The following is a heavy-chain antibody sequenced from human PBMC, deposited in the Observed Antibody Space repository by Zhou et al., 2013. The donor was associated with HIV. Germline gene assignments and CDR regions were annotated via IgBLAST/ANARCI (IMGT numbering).Heavy chain of an antibody. J-gene: IGHJ4*02. CDR3: ASGYSSSWYFATFDY. CDR1: GFTFTHYW. CDR2: IRPDGSEK. D-gene: IGHD6-13*01. Sequence: EVQLVESGGGLVQPGGSLRLSCIASGFTFTHYWMSWVRHTPGKGLEWVANIRPDGSEKFYVDSVRGRFTISRDNAKKSLFLQMNSLRAEDTAVYYCASGYSSSWYFATFDYVGPGNPGQRLL. V-gene: IGHV3-7*01.